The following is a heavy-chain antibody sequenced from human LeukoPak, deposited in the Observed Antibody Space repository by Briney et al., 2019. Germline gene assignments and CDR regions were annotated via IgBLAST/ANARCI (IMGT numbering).Heavy chain of an antibody. D-gene: IGHD2-2*01. V-gene: IGHV4-34*01. J-gene: IGHJ4*02. CDR2: INHSGST. CDR3: ARVYDCSSTSCYEYFDY. Sequence: PSETLSLTCAVYGGSFSGYYWSWIRQPPGKGLEWIGEINHSGSTNYNPSLKSRVTISVDTSKNQFSLKLSSATAADTAVYYCARVYDCSSTSCYEYFDYWGQGTLVTVSS. CDR1: GGSFSGYY.